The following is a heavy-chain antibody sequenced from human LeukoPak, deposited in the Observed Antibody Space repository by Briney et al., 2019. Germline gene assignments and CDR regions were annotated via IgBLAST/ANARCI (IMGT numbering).Heavy chain of an antibody. CDR3: ARVLAVAGTGGHY. CDR1: GFTFSDYW. CDR2: VSSDGTST. Sequence: GGSLRLSCAASGFTFSDYWMHWVRQAPGKGLVWVSRVSSDGTSTSYADSVKGRFTISRDNAKNTLFLQMNSLRAEDTAVYYCARVLAVAGTGGHYWGQGTLVTVSP. V-gene: IGHV3-74*01. D-gene: IGHD6-19*01. J-gene: IGHJ4*02.